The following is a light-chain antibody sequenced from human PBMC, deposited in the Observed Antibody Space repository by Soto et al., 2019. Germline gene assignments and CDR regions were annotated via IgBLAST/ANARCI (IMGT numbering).Light chain of an antibody. J-gene: IGKJ5*01. V-gene: IGKV1-27*01. Sequence: DLQMTQSPSSLSASVGDRVTITCRASQGISSFVAWYRQKPGKVPRLLISGASTLQSGVPSRFSGSGSGTDFTLTITSLQPEDVATYYCQKYSSVITFGQGTRLEIK. CDR2: GAS. CDR3: QKYSSVIT. CDR1: QGISSF.